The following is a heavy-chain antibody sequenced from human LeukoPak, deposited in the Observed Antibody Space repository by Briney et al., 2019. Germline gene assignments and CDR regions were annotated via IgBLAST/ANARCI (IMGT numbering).Heavy chain of an antibody. Sequence: GGSLRLSCAASGFSFTTYAMNWVRQAPGKGLEWVSAISGSGDITYYADSVKGRFTISRDNSKNTLSLQMNSLRGDDTAVYYCAKSKFPYDTDGWHGYFDFWGQGTLVTVSS. D-gene: IGHD3-22*01. V-gene: IGHV3-23*01. CDR2: ISGSGDIT. J-gene: IGHJ4*02. CDR3: AKSKFPYDTDGWHGYFDF. CDR1: GFSFTTYA.